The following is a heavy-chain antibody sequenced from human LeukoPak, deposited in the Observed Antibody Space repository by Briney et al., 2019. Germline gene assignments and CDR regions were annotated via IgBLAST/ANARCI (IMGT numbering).Heavy chain of an antibody. CDR3: ARAFQSLGGLSLPDY. Sequence: GASVKVSCKASGYSFTNYAMNWVRQAPGQGLEWMGWIHPSTGNPTYAQGFTGRFVFSLDTSVSTTYLQISSLKAEDTAVYFCARAFQSLGGLSLPDYWGLGTLVTVSS. V-gene: IGHV7-4-1*02. J-gene: IGHJ4*02. CDR1: GYSFTNYA. CDR2: IHPSTGNP. D-gene: IGHD3-16*02.